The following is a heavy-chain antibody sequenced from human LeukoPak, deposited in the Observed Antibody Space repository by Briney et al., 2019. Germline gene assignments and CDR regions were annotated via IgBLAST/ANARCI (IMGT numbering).Heavy chain of an antibody. J-gene: IGHJ6*01. D-gene: IGHD4/OR15-4a*01. Sequence: PGGSLRLSCAASGFTFSSYAMSWVRQAPGKGLEWVSAISGSGGSIYYADSVKGRFPISRDNRENTLYLQMNSLRAEDTAIYYCVNSPYSAKSRAMDVWGQRTTVSVSS. CDR3: VNSPYSAKSRAMDV. CDR1: GFTFSSYA. V-gene: IGHV3-23*01. CDR2: ISGSGGSI.